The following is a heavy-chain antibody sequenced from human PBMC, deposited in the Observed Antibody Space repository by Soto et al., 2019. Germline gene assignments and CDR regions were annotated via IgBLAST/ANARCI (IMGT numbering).Heavy chain of an antibody. J-gene: IGHJ5*01. V-gene: IGHV5-10-1*01. D-gene: IGHD3-22*01. Sequence: ESLKISCTASGYNFPGYWIGWVRQMPGKGLEWMGRIAPADSYTNYSPSFHGHVTMSVDRSTSTAYLQWGSLKASDTAMYYCVRVPIGHSDDSGYSDSWGQGTQVTVSS. CDR3: VRVPIGHSDDSGYSDS. CDR1: GYNFPGYW. CDR2: IAPADSYT.